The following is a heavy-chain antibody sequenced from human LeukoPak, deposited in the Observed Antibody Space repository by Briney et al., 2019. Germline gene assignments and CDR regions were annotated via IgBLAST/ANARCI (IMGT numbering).Heavy chain of an antibody. Sequence: ASVKVSCKASGYTFTGYYMHWVRQAPGQGLEWMGWINPNSGGTNYAQKFQGRVTMTRDTSISTAYMELSRLRSDDTAVYYCARVNYDFWSGYSTQYHWFDPWGLGTLVTVSS. CDR1: GYTFTGYY. CDR3: ARVNYDFWSGYSTQYHWFDP. J-gene: IGHJ5*02. D-gene: IGHD3-3*01. V-gene: IGHV1-2*02. CDR2: INPNSGGT.